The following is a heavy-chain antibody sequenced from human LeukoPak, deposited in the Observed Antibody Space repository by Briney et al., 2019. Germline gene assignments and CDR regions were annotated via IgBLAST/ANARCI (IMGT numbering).Heavy chain of an antibody. Sequence: TGGSLRLSCAASGFTFSSYAMSWVRQAPGKGLEWVSVIYSGGSTYYADSVKGRFTISRDNSKNTLYLQMNSLRAEDTAVYYCASHKRDHPGIALDYWGQGTLVTVSS. J-gene: IGHJ4*02. D-gene: IGHD6-13*01. CDR1: GFTFSSYA. V-gene: IGHV3-53*01. CDR2: IYSGGST. CDR3: ASHKRDHPGIALDY.